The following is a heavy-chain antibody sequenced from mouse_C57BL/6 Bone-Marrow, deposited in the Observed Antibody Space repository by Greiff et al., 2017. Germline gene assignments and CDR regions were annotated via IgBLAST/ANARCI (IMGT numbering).Heavy chain of an antibody. V-gene: IGHV4-1*01. Sequence: APGGVDFSRYWMSWVRRAPGKGLEWIGEINPDSSTINYAPSLKDKFIISRDNAKNTLYLQMSKVRSEDTALYYCARPIYYYGSSYDWYFDVWGTGTTVTVSS. D-gene: IGHD1-1*01. CDR2: INPDSSTI. CDR1: GVDFSRYW. CDR3: ARPIYYYGSSYDWYFDV. J-gene: IGHJ1*03.